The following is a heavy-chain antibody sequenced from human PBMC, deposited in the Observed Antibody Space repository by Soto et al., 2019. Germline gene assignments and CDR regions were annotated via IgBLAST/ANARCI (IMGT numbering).Heavy chain of an antibody. CDR2: IVVGSGNT. CDR1: GFTFTSSA. CDR3: AADSPYYYDSSGYYLDY. J-gene: IGHJ4*02. D-gene: IGHD3-22*01. Sequence: SVKVSCKASGFTFTSSAVQWVRQARGQRLEWIGWIVVGSGNTNYAQKFQERVTITRDMSTSTAYMELSSLRSEDTAVYYCAADSPYYYDSSGYYLDYWGQGTLVTVSS. V-gene: IGHV1-58*01.